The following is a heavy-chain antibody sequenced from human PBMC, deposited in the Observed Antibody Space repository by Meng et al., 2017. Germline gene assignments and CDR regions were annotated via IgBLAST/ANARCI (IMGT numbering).Heavy chain of an antibody. D-gene: IGHD5-18*01. V-gene: IGHV3-23*01. CDR1: RFIFSSSA. Sequence: EVQLLESGGGLVQHGGSLRLSCAASRFIFSSSAMSWVRQAPGKGLEWVSGIDGSGGSTYYADSVKGRFTISRDNSKNTLYLQMNSLRAEDTAVYYCAKGGRIQLWSFFDYWGQGTLVTVSS. J-gene: IGHJ4*02. CDR3: AKGGRIQLWSFFDY. CDR2: IDGSGGST.